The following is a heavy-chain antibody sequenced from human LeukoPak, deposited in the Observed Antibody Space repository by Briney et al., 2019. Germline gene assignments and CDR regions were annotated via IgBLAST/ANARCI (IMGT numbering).Heavy chain of an antibody. V-gene: IGHV4-59*01. D-gene: IGHD6-13*01. CDR1: GGSISSYY. Sequence: PSETLSLTCTVSGGSISSYYWCWIRQPPGEGLEWIGYIYYSGSTNYNPSLKSRVTISVDTSKNQFSLKLRSVTAADTAVYYCARGGAEYSSSWFAYWGQGTLVTVSS. J-gene: IGHJ4*02. CDR3: ARGGAEYSSSWFAY. CDR2: IYYSGST.